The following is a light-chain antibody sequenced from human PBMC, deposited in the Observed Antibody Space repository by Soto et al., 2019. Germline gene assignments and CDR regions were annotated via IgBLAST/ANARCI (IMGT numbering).Light chain of an antibody. CDR1: QSVSSSY. CDR3: QQYGSSPQT. CDR2: GAS. Sequence: EIVLTQSPGTLSLSPGERATLSCRASQSVSSSYLAWYQQKPGQAPRLLIYGASSRATGIPDRFSGSGSGTDSTLTISRLEPEDFAVYYCQQYGSSPQTFGQGTKG. V-gene: IGKV3-20*01. J-gene: IGKJ1*01.